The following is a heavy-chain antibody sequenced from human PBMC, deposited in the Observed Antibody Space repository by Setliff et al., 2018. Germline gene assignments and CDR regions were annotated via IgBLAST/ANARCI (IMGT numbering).Heavy chain of an antibody. D-gene: IGHD2-15*01. CDR2: ISPGGST. J-gene: IGHJ5*02. CDR1: GGGGSFSAYY. CDR3: GRGFSRIEGWGSWFDP. V-gene: IGHV4-34*01. Sequence: SETLSLTCGVSGGGGSFSAYYWSWIRQPPGKGLEWIGEISPGGSTIYNASLKSRLIITRDTSKNQISLKLTSVTAADTAVYYCGRGFSRIEGWGSWFDPWGQGILVTVSS.